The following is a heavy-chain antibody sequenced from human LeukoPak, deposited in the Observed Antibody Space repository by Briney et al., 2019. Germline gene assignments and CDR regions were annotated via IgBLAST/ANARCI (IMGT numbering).Heavy chain of an antibody. Sequence: GGSLRLSCAASGFTISSYSMNWVRQAPGKGLEWVSYISSSSSTIYYADSVKGRFTISRDNAKNSLYLQMNSLRDEDTAVYYCARTAPYCSGGSCYYYYGMDVWGQGTTVTVSS. CDR3: ARTAPYCSGGSCYYYYGMDV. V-gene: IGHV3-48*02. CDR2: ISSSSSTI. J-gene: IGHJ6*02. D-gene: IGHD2-15*01. CDR1: GFTISSYS.